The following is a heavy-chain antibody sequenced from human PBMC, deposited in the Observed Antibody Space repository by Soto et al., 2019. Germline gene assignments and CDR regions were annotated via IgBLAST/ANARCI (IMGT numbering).Heavy chain of an antibody. V-gene: IGHV3-15*01. J-gene: IGHJ4*02. Sequence: EVQLVESGGGLVKPGGSLRLSCAASGFTFRNAWMSWVRQAPGKGLEWVGRIKIKTDGGTTDYAAPVKGRFTISRDDSKNTLYLQMNSLKTEDTAVYYCTTPNMTQANWGQGTLVTVSS. CDR1: GFTFRNAW. CDR3: TTPNMTQAN. CDR2: IKIKTDGGTT.